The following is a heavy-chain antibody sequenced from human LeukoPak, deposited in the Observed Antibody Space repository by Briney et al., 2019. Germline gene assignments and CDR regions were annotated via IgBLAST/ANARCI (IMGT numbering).Heavy chain of an antibody. CDR3: ARLRRNSDTSGFYYYYDF. J-gene: IGHJ4*02. Sequence: GGSLRLSCLASGYTFSSYSINWARQAPGKGLEWVSSISVRSNYIYYADSVRGRFRISRDDARDSLYLQMNSLRAEDTAVYYCARLRRNSDTSGFYYYYDFWGQGTLVTVSS. V-gene: IGHV3-21*01. CDR1: GYTFSSYS. D-gene: IGHD3-22*01. CDR2: ISVRSNYI.